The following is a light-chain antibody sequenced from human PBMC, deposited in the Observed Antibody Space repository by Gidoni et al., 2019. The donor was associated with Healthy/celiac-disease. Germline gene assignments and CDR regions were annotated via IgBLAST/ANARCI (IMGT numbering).Light chain of an antibody. Sequence: SSVLTQPPSVSVAPGPTDRITCGGNNIGRKSVHWYQQRPGQAPVLVVYDNSDRPSGIPERFSGSNSGNTATLTISRVEAGDEADYYCQVWDSSSDHVVFGGGTKLTVL. V-gene: IGLV3-21*02. CDR3: QVWDSSSDHVV. J-gene: IGLJ2*01. CDR1: NIGRKS. CDR2: DNS.